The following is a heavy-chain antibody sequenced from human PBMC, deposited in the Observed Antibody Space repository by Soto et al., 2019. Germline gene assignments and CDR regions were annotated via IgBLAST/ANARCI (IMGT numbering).Heavy chain of an antibody. J-gene: IGHJ4*02. Sequence: GGSLRLSCAASGFTFSNAWMNWVRQAPGKGLEWVGRIKSKTDGGTTDYAAPVKGRFTISRDDSKNTLYLQMNSLKTEDTAVYYCTTSWGGDIVVVPAAMDWAPFFDYWGQGTLVTAS. CDR2: IKSKTDGGTT. V-gene: IGHV3-15*07. CDR3: TTSWGGDIVVVPAAMDWAPFFDY. D-gene: IGHD2-2*01. CDR1: GFTFSNAW.